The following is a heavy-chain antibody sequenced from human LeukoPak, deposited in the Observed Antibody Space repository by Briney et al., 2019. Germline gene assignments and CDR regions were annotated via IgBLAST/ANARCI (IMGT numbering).Heavy chain of an antibody. J-gene: IGHJ6*04. CDR2: ISYDGSNK. CDR3: ARSQDRNYYYYGMDV. CDR1: GFTFSSYA. V-gene: IGHV3-30*04. Sequence: PGGSLRLSCAASGFTFSSYAMHWVRQAPGKGLEWVAVISYDGSNKYYADSVKGRFTISRDNAKNSLYLQMNSLRAEDTAVYYCARSQDRNYYYYGMDVWGKGTTVTVSS.